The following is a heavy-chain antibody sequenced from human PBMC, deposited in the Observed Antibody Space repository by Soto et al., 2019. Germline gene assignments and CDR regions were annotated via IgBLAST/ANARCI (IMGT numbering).Heavy chain of an antibody. V-gene: IGHV1-69*13. CDR3: ARVSGRGWYNWFDP. J-gene: IGHJ5*02. CDR1: GGNFSSHG. Sequence: ASVKVSCKASGGNFSSHGISWVRQAPGQGLEFMGGIMPIFGTTNYAQKFRGRVTITADEPTSTVYMELRSLRSEDTAVYYCARVSGRGWYNWFDPWGQGTPVTVSS. CDR2: IMPIFGTT. D-gene: IGHD6-19*01.